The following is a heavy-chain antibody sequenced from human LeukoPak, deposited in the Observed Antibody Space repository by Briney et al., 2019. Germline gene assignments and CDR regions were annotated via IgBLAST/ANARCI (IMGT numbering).Heavy chain of an antibody. CDR3: TREGSVAGTQDCDY. V-gene: IGHV3-49*04. D-gene: IGHD6-19*01. J-gene: IGHJ4*02. CDR1: GFTFSSYW. CDR2: IKSNAYGGTT. Sequence: GGSLRLSCAASGFTFSSYWMSWVRQAPGKGLEWVAFIKSNAYGGTTEYAASVEGRFTISRDDYRSIAYLQMNSLKTEDTALYYCTREGSVAGTQDCDYWGQGTLVTVSS.